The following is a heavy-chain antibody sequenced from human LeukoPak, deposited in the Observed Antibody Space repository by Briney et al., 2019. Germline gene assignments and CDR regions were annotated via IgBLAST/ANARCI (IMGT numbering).Heavy chain of an antibody. Sequence: GGSLRLSCAASGFTFSSYSMNWVRQAPGKGLEWVSSISSSSSYIYYADSVKGRFTISRDNAKNSMYLQMNSLRAEDTAVYYCARDQSGSSSGGDFDYWGQGTLVTVSS. J-gene: IGHJ4*02. CDR1: GFTFSSYS. D-gene: IGHD6-6*01. V-gene: IGHV3-21*01. CDR3: ARDQSGSSSGGDFDY. CDR2: ISSSSSYI.